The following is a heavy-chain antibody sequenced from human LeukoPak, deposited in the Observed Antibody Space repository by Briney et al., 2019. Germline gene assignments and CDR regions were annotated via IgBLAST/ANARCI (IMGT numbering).Heavy chain of an antibody. CDR1: GFTFSSYG. CDR2: ISGSGGST. D-gene: IGHD3-3*01. J-gene: IGHJ3*02. Sequence: GGSLRLSCAASGFTFSSYGMHWVRQAPGKGLEWVSAISGSGGSTYYADSVKGRFTISRDNSKNTLYLQMNSLRAEDTAVYYCAKDWYYDFWSGYSGSFDIWGQGAMVTVSS. CDR3: AKDWYYDFWSGYSGSFDI. V-gene: IGHV3-23*01.